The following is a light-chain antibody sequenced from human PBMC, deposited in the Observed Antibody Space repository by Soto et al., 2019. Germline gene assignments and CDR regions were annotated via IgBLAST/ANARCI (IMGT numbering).Light chain of an antibody. CDR3: QSYDSSLSGLEVV. CDR1: SSNIGAGYD. V-gene: IGLV1-40*01. Sequence: QSVLTQPPSVSGAPGQRVTISCTGSSSNIGAGYDVHWYQQLPGTAPKLLIYGNSNRPSGVPDRFSGSKSGTSASLAITGLQAEDEADYYCQSYDSSLSGLEVVFGGGTMLTVL. CDR2: GNS. J-gene: IGLJ2*01.